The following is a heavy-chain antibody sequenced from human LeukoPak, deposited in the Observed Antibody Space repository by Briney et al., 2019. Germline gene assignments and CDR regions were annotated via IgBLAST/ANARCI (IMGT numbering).Heavy chain of an antibody. CDR3: ARRAGAYSHPYDY. CDR2: IYSGGNT. D-gene: IGHD4/OR15-4a*01. V-gene: IGHV3-53*01. Sequence: QPGGSLRLSCTVSGFTVSSNSMSWVRQAPGKGLEWVSFIYSGGNTHYSDSLKGRFTISRDNSKNTLYLQMNSLRAEDTAVYYCARRAGAYSHPYDYWGQGTLVTVSS. J-gene: IGHJ4*02. CDR1: GFTVSSNS.